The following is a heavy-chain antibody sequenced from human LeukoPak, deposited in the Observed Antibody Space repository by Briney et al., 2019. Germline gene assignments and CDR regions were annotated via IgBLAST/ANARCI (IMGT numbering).Heavy chain of an antibody. J-gene: IGHJ4*02. D-gene: IGHD6-19*01. CDR3: ATVGHSSGWYGDGY. CDR2: IYYSGST. V-gene: IGHV4-39*01. Sequence: KPSETLSLTCTVSGGSISSSSYYWGWIRQPPGKGLEWIGSIYYSGSTYYNPSLKSRVTISVDTSKNQFSLKLSSVTAADTAVYYCATVGHSSGWYGDGYWGQGTLVTVSS. CDR1: GGSISSSSYY.